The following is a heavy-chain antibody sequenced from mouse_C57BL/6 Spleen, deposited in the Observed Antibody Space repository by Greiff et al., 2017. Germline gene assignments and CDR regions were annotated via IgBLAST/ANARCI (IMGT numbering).Heavy chain of an antibody. CDR1: GYSITSGYY. J-gene: IGHJ4*01. V-gene: IGHV3-6*01. Sequence: DVQLQESGPGLVKPSQSLSLTCSVTGYSITSGYYWNWIRQFPGNKLEWMGYISYDGSNNYNPSLKNRISITHDTSTHQFFLKLNSVTTEDTATYYCARRTGNYGGGYAMDYWGQGTSVTVSS. D-gene: IGHD2-1*01. CDR3: ARRTGNYGGGYAMDY. CDR2: ISYDGSN.